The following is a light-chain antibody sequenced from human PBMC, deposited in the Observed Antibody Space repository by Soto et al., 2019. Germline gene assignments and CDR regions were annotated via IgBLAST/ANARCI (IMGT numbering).Light chain of an antibody. CDR1: QGVSSY. V-gene: IGKV1-8*01. CDR2: AAS. J-gene: IGKJ3*01. Sequence: AIRMTQSPSSLSASTGDRVTITCRASQGVSSYLAWYQQKPGKAPKLLIYAASTLQSGVPSRFSGSGSGTEFTLTISRLQSEDFATYYWQQYYNYPGTFGPGTKVDIK. CDR3: QQYYNYPGT.